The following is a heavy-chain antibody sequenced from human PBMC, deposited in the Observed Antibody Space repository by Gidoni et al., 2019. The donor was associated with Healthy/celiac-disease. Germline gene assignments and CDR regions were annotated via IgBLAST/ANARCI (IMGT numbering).Heavy chain of an antibody. V-gene: IGHV4-34*01. CDR1: GGSFRGYY. CDR3: TLSAIDAFDI. CDR2: INHSGST. J-gene: IGHJ3*02. Sequence: QVQLQQWGAGLLKPSDTLSLTCAVYGGSFRGYYWSWIRQPQGTGLEWSGEINHSGSTNYNPSLKSRVTISVDTSKNQFSLKLSSVTAADTAVYYCTLSAIDAFDIWGQGTMVTVSS.